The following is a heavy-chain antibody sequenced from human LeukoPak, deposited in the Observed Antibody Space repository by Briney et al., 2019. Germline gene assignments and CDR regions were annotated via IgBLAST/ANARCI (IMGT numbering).Heavy chain of an antibody. CDR3: AHRRDDSSGYYFDERGNDAFDI. D-gene: IGHD3-22*01. CDR1: GFSLSTSGVG. CDR2: IYWNDDM. V-gene: IGHV2-5*01. Sequence: SRPTLVKPPQTLTLTSTFSGFSLSTSGVGVCWIRQPPGKALEWLALIYWNDDMRYSPSLKSRLTITKYTSKNQVVITMNNMDPVDTATYYCAHRRDDSSGYYFDERGNDAFDIWGQGTMVTVSS. J-gene: IGHJ3*02.